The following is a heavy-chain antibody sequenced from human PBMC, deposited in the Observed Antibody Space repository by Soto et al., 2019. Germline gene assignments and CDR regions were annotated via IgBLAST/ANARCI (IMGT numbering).Heavy chain of an antibody. CDR1: GFTFSSYS. V-gene: IGHV3-21*01. D-gene: IGHD6-6*01. CDR3: ARATSRDCSSAGVYYSYGMDV. CDR2: ISSSSSYI. Sequence: EVQLVESGGGLVKPGGSLRLSCAASGFTFSSYSMNWVRQAPGKGLEWVSSISSSSSYIYYADSVKGRFTISRDNGKNSMYLQMNSLRAEDKAVYYCARATSRDCSSAGVYYSYGMDVWGQGTTVTVSS. J-gene: IGHJ6*02.